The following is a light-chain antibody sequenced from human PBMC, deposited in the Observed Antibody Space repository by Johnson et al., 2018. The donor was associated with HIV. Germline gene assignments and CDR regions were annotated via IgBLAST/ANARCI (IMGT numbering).Light chain of an antibody. CDR3: GTWVSSLSEYV. CDR2: DNN. J-gene: IGLJ1*01. V-gene: IGLV1-51*01. Sequence: QSVLTQPPSVSAAPGQKVTISCSGSSSNIGNNYVSWYQQLPGTAPKLLIYDNNKRPSGIPDRFSGSRSGTSATLGVTGLQTGDEVDYYCGTWVSSLSEYVFGTGTKVTVL. CDR1: SSNIGNNY.